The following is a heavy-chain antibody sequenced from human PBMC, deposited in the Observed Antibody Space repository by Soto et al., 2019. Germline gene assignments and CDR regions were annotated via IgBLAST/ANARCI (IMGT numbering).Heavy chain of an antibody. J-gene: IGHJ5*02. CDR1: GFTFSNYA. D-gene: IGHD3-3*01. CDR2: ISYDGSDK. Sequence: QVQLVESGGGVVQPGRSLRLSCAASGFTFSNYAMHWVRQAPGKGLEWVAVISYDGSDKFYADSVKGRFTISRDNSXNXXYLQMNSLRAEDTAVYYCAREAPYYDFWSGAPFDPWGQGTLVTVSS. CDR3: AREAPYYDFWSGAPFDP. V-gene: IGHV3-30-3*01.